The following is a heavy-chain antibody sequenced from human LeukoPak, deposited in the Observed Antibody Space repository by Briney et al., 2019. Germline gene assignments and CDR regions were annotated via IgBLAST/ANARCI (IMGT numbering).Heavy chain of an antibody. Sequence: GGSLRLSCAASGFTSTTYWMHWVRQAPGKGLVWVSHINSDGSITSYADSVKGRFTISRDNAKNTLYLQMNSLRAEDTAVYYCARDAVDTANAVWGQGTTVTVSS. V-gene: IGHV3-74*01. CDR2: INSDGSIT. CDR3: ARDAVDTANAV. J-gene: IGHJ6*02. CDR1: GFTSTTYW. D-gene: IGHD5-18*01.